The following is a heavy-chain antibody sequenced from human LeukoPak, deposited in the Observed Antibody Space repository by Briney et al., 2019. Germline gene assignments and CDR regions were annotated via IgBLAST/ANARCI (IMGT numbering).Heavy chain of an antibody. J-gene: IGHJ6*02. CDR1: GGSFSGYY. Sequence: SETLSLTCAVSGGSFSGYYWSWIRQPPGKGLEWIGEINHSGSTNYNPSLKSRVTISVDTSKNQFSLKLSSVTAADTAVYYCARDWGSGWYYYYGMDVWGQGTTVTVSS. V-gene: IGHV4-34*01. CDR2: INHSGST. D-gene: IGHD6-19*01. CDR3: ARDWGSGWYYYYGMDV.